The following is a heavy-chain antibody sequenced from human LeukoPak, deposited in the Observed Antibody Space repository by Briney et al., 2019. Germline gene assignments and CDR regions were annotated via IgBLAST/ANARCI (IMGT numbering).Heavy chain of an antibody. CDR1: GFTFSSYS. D-gene: IGHD1-26*01. CDR2: ISYGGSNK. Sequence: GGSLRLSCAASGFTFSSYSMNWVRQAPGKGLEWVAVISYGGSNKYYADSVKGRFTISRDNSKNTLYLQMNSLRAEDTAAYYCAREGIVGATTGYYYGMDVWGQGTTVTVSS. V-gene: IGHV3-30*03. J-gene: IGHJ6*02. CDR3: AREGIVGATTGYYYGMDV.